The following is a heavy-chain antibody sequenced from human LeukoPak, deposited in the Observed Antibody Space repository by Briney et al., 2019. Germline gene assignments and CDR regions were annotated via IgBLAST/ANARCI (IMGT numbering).Heavy chain of an antibody. D-gene: IGHD6-25*01. CDR1: GYSFTSYW. Sequence: GESLKISCKGSGYSFTSYWISWVRQMPGKGLEWMGMIDPSDSYTNYSPSFQGHVTVSADKSISTACLQWSSLKASDTAMYYCARHALGSRGYHYFDYWGQGTLVTVSS. CDR3: ARHALGSRGYHYFDY. J-gene: IGHJ4*02. V-gene: IGHV5-10-1*01. CDR2: IDPSDSYT.